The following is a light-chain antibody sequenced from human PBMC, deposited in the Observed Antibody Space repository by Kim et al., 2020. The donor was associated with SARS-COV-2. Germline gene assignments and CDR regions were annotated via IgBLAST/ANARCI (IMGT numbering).Light chain of an antibody. J-gene: IGKJ4*01. Sequence: AVSQGERAPPSCRASQSVSSNLAWYQQKPGQAPRLLIYGASTRATGIPARFSGSGSGTEFTLTISSLQSEDFAVYYCQQYNNWLTFGGGTKVDIK. V-gene: IGKV3-15*01. CDR3: QQYNNWLT. CDR2: GAS. CDR1: QSVSSN.